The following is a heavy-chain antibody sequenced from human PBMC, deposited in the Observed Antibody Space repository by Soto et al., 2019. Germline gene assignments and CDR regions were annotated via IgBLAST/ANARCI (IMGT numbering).Heavy chain of an antibody. CDR1: GYTFTGYY. CDR3: ARVSGGLIPAAILSRPPHYGMDV. J-gene: IGHJ6*02. V-gene: IGHV1-2*02. D-gene: IGHD2-2*02. CDR2: INPNSGGT. Sequence: QVQLVQSGAEVKKPGASVKVSCKASGYTFTGYYMHWVRQAPGQGLEWMGWINPNSGGTNYAQKFQGRVTMTRDTSISTAYMELSRLRSDDTAEYYCARVSGGLIPAAILSRPPHYGMDVWGQGTTVTVSS.